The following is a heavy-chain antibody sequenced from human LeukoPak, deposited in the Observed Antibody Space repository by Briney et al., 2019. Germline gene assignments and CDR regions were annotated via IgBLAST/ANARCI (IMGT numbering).Heavy chain of an antibody. CDR1: GGTFSSYA. D-gene: IGHD1-14*01. V-gene: IGHV1-69*05. Sequence: VASVKVSRKASGGTFSSYAISWVRQAPGQGLEWMGGIIPIFGTANYAQKFQGRVTSTTDESTSTAYMELSSLRSEDTAVYYCARGRMVGRFDYWGQGTLVTVSS. CDR2: IIPIFGTA. CDR3: ARGRMVGRFDY. J-gene: IGHJ4*02.